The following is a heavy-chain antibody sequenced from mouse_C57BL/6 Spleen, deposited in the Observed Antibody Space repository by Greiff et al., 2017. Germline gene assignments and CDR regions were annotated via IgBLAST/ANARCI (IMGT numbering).Heavy chain of an antibody. J-gene: IGHJ1*03. CDR3: TGPTFDV. CDR2: IRLKSDNYAT. D-gene: IGHD2-10*01. V-gene: IGHV6-3*01. CDR1: GFTFSNYW. Sequence: EVKVEESGGGLVQPGGSMKLSCVASGFTFSNYWMNWVRQSPEKGLEWVAQIRLKSDNYATHYAESVKGRFTISREDSKSSVYLQMNNLRAEDTGIYYCTGPTFDVWGTGTTVTVSS.